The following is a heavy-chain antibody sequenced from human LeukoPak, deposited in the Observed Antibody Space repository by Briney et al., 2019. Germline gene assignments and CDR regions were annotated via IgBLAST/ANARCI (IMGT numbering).Heavy chain of an antibody. CDR1: GFTVSSNY. Sequence: GGSLRLSCAASGFTVSSNYMSWVRQAPGKGLECVSVIYSGGNTYYADSVKGRFTISRDNAKNSLYLQMNSLRAEDTAVYYCAELAITMIGGVWGKGTTVTISS. J-gene: IGHJ6*04. V-gene: IGHV3-66*01. D-gene: IGHD3-10*02. CDR2: IYSGGNT. CDR3: AELAITMIGGV.